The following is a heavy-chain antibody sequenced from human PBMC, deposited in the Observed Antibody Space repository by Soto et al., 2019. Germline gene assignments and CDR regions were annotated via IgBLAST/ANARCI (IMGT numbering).Heavy chain of an antibody. J-gene: IGHJ5*02. Sequence: QVQLVQSGAEVKKPGASVKVSCKASGYTFTSYGISWVRQAPGQGLEWMGWISAYNGNTNYAQKLQGRVTMTTDTSTSKDYMERRSLRYEDTAVYYCERALQGIAAAGTEDPWGQGTLVTVSS. CDR1: GYTFTSYG. CDR2: ISAYNGNT. D-gene: IGHD6-13*01. V-gene: IGHV1-18*01. CDR3: ERALQGIAAAGTEDP.